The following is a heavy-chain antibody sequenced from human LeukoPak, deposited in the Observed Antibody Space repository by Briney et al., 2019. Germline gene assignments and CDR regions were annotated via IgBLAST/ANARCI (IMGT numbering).Heavy chain of an antibody. D-gene: IGHD1-14*01. CDR3: VRHNTGADY. CDR1: GYSFNTFM. J-gene: IGHJ4*02. V-gene: IGHV5-51*01. CDR2: VYPLDSET. Sequence: PGESLKISCQTSGYSFNTFMIAWVRQAPGSGLEWMGLVYPLDSETRYGPSFQGQVTISADKSTSSAFLQWDSLKASDTAMYYCVRHNTGADYWGQGTLVTVSS.